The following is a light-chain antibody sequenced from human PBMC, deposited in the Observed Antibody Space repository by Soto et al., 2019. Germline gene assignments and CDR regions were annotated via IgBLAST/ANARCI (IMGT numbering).Light chain of an antibody. CDR1: SGSIASDY. Sequence: NFMLTQPHSVSESPGQTVTISCTRSSGSIASDYVQWYQQRPGSAPINVIFEDSQRPSGVPDRFSGSIDSSSNSASLTISRLTTEYAPDNYCQSVDGKYVVFGGGTKLTVL. J-gene: IGLJ2*01. V-gene: IGLV6-57*04. CDR2: EDS. CDR3: QSVDGKYVV.